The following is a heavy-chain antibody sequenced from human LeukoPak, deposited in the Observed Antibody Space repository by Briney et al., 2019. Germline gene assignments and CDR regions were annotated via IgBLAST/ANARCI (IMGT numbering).Heavy chain of an antibody. CDR1: GGSISSSSYY. V-gene: IGHV4-39*01. CDR2: IYYSGST. Sequence: SETLSLTCTVPGGSISSSSYYWGWIRQPRGKGLEWIGSIYYSGSTYYNPSLKSRVTISVDTSKNQFSLKLSSVTAADTAVYYCARDYGDYAYYFDYWGQGTLVTVSS. CDR3: ARDYGDYAYYFDY. J-gene: IGHJ4*02. D-gene: IGHD4-17*01.